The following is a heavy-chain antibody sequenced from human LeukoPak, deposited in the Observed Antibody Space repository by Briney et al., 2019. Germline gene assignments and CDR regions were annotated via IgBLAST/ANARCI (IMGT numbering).Heavy chain of an antibody. V-gene: IGHV1-2*02. J-gene: IGHJ5*02. CDR1: GYTFTGYC. CDR2: INPSNGGT. D-gene: IGHD5-12*01. CDR3: ARDPRGYSGYENWSDP. Sequence: ASVKVSCKASGYTFTGYCIHWVRQAPGQGLEWMGWINPSNGGTNYAQRYQDRVTMTRDTSISTAYMELSSLRSDDTAVYYCARDPRGYSGYENWSDPWGQGTLVTVSS.